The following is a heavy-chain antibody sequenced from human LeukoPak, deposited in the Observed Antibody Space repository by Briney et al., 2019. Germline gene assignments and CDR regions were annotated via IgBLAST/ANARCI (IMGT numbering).Heavy chain of an antibody. CDR3: ARAGQLRRGEYYFDY. D-gene: IGHD6-6*01. J-gene: IGHJ4*02. CDR1: GGXISSYY. CDR2: IYYSGIT. V-gene: IGHV4-59*01. Sequence: SETLSLTCTVSGGXISSYYCSWIRQPPGKGLKWIGYIYYSGITNYNPFLKSRVTISVDTSKNQFSLKLSSVTAADTAVYYCARAGQLRRGEYYFDYWGQGTLVTVSS.